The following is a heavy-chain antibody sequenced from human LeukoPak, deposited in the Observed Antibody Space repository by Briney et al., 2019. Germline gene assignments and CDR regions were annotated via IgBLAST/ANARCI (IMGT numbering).Heavy chain of an antibody. CDR2: IYYSGSA. J-gene: IGHJ4*02. CDR3: ARDLNRSFDY. V-gene: IGHV4-30-4*08. CDR1: GGSISSGDYY. Sequence: PSETLSLTCTVSGGSISSGDYYWSWIRQPPGKGLEWIGYIYYSGSAYYNPSLKSRVTISVDTSKNQFSLKLSSVTAADTAVYYCARDLNRSFDYWGQGTLVTVYS.